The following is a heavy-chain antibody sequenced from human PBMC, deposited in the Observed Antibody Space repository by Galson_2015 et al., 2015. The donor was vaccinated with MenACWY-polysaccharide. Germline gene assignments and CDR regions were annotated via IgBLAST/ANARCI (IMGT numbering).Heavy chain of an antibody. CDR3: AGIPATETSFGWFDP. CDR2: MFHGGGG. CDR1: GVSISSGSHH. V-gene: IGHV4-31*11. J-gene: IGHJ5*02. D-gene: IGHD4-17*01. Sequence: TLSLTCAVSGVSISSGSHHWSWFRQYPGKSLEWIAYMFHGGGGNYNPSLRSRVTISLDKSRNQFSLNLSSVTAADTAVYFCAGIPATETSFGWFDPWGQGTLVTVSS.